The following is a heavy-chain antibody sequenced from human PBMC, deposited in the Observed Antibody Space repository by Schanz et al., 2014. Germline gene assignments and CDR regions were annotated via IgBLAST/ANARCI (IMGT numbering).Heavy chain of an antibody. Sequence: QLQLVQSGAEVKKPGSSVKVSCKLSGGTFSSYTISWVRQAPGQGPEWIGWISGYTGDTKYAQKFQHRVNMTTDRTTSTVYMELRSLRFDDTAGDFCARDNGRIPAANSFDYWGQGTRVTVSS. CDR1: GGTFSSYT. CDR2: ISGYTGDT. D-gene: IGHD1-26*01. J-gene: IGHJ4*02. V-gene: IGHV1-18*01. CDR3: ARDNGRIPAANSFDY.